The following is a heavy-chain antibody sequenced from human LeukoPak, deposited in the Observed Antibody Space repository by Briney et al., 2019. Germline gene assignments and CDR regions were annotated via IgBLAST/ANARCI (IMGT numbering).Heavy chain of an antibody. CDR2: MNPNSGNT. CDR3: ARAGVFCSATNCYDYYYYMDV. CDR1: GYTFTNYD. J-gene: IGHJ6*03. Sequence: ASVKVSCKASGYTFTNYDINWVRQAPGQGLEWMGWMNPNSGNTDYAQKFQGRVTMTRNTSISTAYMELSSLKSEDTAVYYCARAGVFCSATNCYDYYYYMDVWGKGTTVTIAS. V-gene: IGHV1-8*01. D-gene: IGHD2-2*01.